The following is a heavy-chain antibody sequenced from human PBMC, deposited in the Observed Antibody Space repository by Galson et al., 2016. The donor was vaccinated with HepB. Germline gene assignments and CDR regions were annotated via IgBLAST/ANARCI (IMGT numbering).Heavy chain of an antibody. CDR2: IYWNDEE. CDR1: GSSLRNLGVG. D-gene: IGHD2-15*01. Sequence: PALVKPPQTLTLTCTFSGSSLRNLGVGVGWVRQPPGKALEWLALIYWNDEERYSPSLRSRLTITKDTSRNQVVLTMTNMDPVDTATYYCVHEGYCDGGSCPPQPPPRAHRSSPWR. V-gene: IGHV2-5*01. J-gene: IGHJ5*02. CDR3: VHEGYCDGGSCPPQPPPRAHRSSP.